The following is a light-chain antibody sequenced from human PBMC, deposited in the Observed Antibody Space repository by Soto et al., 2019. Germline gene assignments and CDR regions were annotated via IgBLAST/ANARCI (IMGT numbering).Light chain of an antibody. V-gene: IGKV3-20*01. CDR1: QNIRGNE. CDR2: GGS. CDR3: HDCRSSRPWL. J-gene: IGKJ1*01. Sequence: EVVLTQSPGALSLSPGEGVTLSCRASQNIRGNELAWYRQKRGQAPRLLIYGGSRRAEGIPARFSGRGSRTNFSLPISRLEPEDSAVYYCHDCRSSRPWLFGQGTKMEIK.